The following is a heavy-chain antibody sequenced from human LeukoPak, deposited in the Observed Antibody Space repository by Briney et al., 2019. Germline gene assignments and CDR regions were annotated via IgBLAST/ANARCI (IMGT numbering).Heavy chain of an antibody. CDR2: ISSSSSYI. CDR1: GFTFSSYS. J-gene: IGHJ4*02. V-gene: IGHV3-21*01. Sequence: PGGPLRLSCAASGFTFSSYSMNWVRQAPGKGLEWVSSISSSSSYIYYADSVKGRFTISRDNAKNSLYLQMNSLRAEDTAVYYCASRSAGGTTGFDYWGQGTLVTVSS. D-gene: IGHD3-16*01. CDR3: ASRSAGGTTGFDY.